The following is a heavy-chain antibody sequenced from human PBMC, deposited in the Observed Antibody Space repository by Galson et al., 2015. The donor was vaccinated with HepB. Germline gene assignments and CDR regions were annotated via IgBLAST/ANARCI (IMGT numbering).Heavy chain of an antibody. CDR2: INWNSARV. J-gene: IGHJ5*02. Sequence: SLRLSCAASGSIFDDYSMHWVRQIPGKGLEWVSGINWNSARVDYAGSVKGRFTISRDKNSLFLQMNSLRPEDTALYYCAKEDGGFNFDPWGQGTLVTVSS. CDR1: GSIFDDYS. V-gene: IGHV3-9*01. D-gene: IGHD2-15*01. CDR3: AKEDGGFNFDP.